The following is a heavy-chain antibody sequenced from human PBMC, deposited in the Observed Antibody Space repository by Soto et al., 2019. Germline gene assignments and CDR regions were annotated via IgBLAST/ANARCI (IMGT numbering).Heavy chain of an antibody. CDR3: AKVSPETRSRGY. CDR2: ISGSGGST. D-gene: IGHD4-17*01. CDR1: GFPFSSYA. Sequence: GGSLRLSCAASGFPFSSYAMSWVRQAPGKGLEWVSAISGSGGSTYYADSVTGRFTISRDNSKNTLYLQMNSLRAEDTAVYYCAKVSPETRSRGYWGQGTLVTVSS. J-gene: IGHJ4*02. V-gene: IGHV3-23*01.